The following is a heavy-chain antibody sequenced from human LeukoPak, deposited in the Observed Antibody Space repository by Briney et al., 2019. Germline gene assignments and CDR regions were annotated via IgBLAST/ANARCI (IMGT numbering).Heavy chain of an antibody. CDR3: ASHFASHYGEINS. CDR1: GFIFSNYW. V-gene: IGHV3-74*03. Sequence: GGSLRLSCTTSGFIFSNYWMHWVRQVPGKGLVWVSRIKTDGSSTSYADSVKGRFTISRDNAKNMVYLQMDSLRVEDTAVYYCASHFASHYGEINSGGQGSLVTVSS. J-gene: IGHJ5*01. CDR2: IKTDGSST. D-gene: IGHD4-17*01.